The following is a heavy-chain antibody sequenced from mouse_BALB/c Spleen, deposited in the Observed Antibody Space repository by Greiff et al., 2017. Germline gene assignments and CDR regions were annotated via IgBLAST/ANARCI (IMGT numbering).Heavy chain of an antibody. V-gene: IGHV5-12-2*01. CDR2: ISNGGGST. Sequence: EVMLVESGGGLVQPGGSLKLSCAASGFTFSSYTMSWVRQTPEKRLEWVAYISNGGGSTYYPDTVKGRFTISRDNAKNTLYLQMSSLKSEDTAMYYCARGDGYYWGQGTTLTVSS. CDR1: GFTFSSYT. CDR3: ARGDGYY. J-gene: IGHJ2*01. D-gene: IGHD2-3*01.